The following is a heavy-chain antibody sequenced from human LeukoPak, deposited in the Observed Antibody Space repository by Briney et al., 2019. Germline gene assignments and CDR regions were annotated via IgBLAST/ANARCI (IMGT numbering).Heavy chain of an antibody. CDR3: ATPNGWDDVDTAFDY. CDR2: ISGSGGST. D-gene: IGHD5-18*01. J-gene: IGHJ4*02. Sequence: GGSLRLSCAASGFTFSSYGMHWVRQAPGKGLEWVSAISGSGGSTYYADSVKGRFTISRDNSKNTLYLQMNSLRAEDTAVYYCATPNGWDDVDTAFDYWGQGTLVTVSS. V-gene: IGHV3-23*01. CDR1: GFTFSSYG.